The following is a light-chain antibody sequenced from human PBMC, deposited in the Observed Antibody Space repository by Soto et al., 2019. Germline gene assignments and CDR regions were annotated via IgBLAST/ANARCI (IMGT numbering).Light chain of an antibody. CDR3: QQSYSTPIT. CDR2: GAS. V-gene: IGKV3-20*01. Sequence: IVLTQSPGTLSLSPGERATLSCRASQSVSNNYLAWYQQKPGQAPRLLIYGASNRATGIPDRFSGNGSGTDFTLTISSLQPEDFATYYCQQSYSTPITFGQGTRLEIK. J-gene: IGKJ5*01. CDR1: QSVSNNY.